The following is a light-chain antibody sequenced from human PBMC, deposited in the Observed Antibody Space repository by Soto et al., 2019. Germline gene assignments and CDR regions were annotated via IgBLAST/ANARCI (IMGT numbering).Light chain of an antibody. V-gene: IGLV7-46*01. Sequence: QAVVTQEPSLTVSPGGTVTLTCGSSTGAVTSDHFPYWFQQKPGQAPKTLIHDTYNRHSWTPARFSGSLLGGKAALTLSGAQPEDEADYYCLLSYSDGYVIFGGGTKLTVL. CDR2: DTY. CDR3: LLSYSDGYVI. CDR1: TGAVTSDHF. J-gene: IGLJ2*01.